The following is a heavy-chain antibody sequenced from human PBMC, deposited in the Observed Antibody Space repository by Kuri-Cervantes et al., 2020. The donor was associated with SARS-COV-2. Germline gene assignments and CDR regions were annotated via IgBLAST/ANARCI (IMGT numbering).Heavy chain of an antibody. D-gene: IGHD3-3*01. V-gene: IGHV3-23*01. Sequence: GGSLRLSCAASGFMFNRYAMHWVRQAPGKGLEWVSAISGSGGSTYYADSVKGRFTISRDNSKNTLYLQMNSLRAKDTAVYYCAKDSRYDFWSGYYFDYWGQGTLVTVSS. CDR1: GFMFNRYA. CDR2: ISGSGGST. J-gene: IGHJ4*02. CDR3: AKDSRYDFWSGYYFDY.